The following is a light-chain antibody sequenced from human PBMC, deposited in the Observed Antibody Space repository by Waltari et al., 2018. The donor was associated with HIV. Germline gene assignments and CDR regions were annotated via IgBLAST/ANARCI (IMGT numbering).Light chain of an antibody. CDR2: WAA. CDR3: QQYYSAPYT. CDR1: QSVLYSSHHKNY. Sequence: DIVMTQSPDSLALSLGERATISCKSSQSVLYSSHHKNYLAWYQQKPGQPPKLLIYWAATRESGVPDRFSGSGSGTDFTPTVNGLQAEDVAVYSCQQYYSAPYTFGQGTKLEIK. V-gene: IGKV4-1*01. J-gene: IGKJ2*01.